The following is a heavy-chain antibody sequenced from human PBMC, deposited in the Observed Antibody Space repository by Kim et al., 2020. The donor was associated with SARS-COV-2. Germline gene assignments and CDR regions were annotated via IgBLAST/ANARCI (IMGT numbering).Heavy chain of an antibody. CDR1: GFTFSSYA. V-gene: IGHV3-30*04. D-gene: IGHD3-22*01. CDR2: ISYDGSNK. Sequence: GGSLRLSCAASGFTFSSYAMHWVRQAPGKGLEWVAVISYDGSNKYYADSVKGRFTISRDNSKNTLYLQMNSLRAEDTAVYYCARDGKYYYDSSGYYDAFDIWGQGTMVTVSS. CDR3: ARDGKYYYDSSGYYDAFDI. J-gene: IGHJ3*02.